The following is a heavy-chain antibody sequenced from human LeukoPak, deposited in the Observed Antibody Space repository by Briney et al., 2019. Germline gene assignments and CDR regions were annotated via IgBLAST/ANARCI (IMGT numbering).Heavy chain of an antibody. CDR1: GFTFSDYY. V-gene: IGHV3-11*04. Sequence: KPRGCLRLSCAASGFTFSDYYMSCIRQAPGKGLEWVSYIRTSPSEIYYADSVRGRFTISRDDANNSLYLQMDSLRDEDTAVYYCVRDHHYAFDIWGQGTPVTVSS. CDR3: VRDHHYAFDI. CDR2: IRTSPSEI. J-gene: IGHJ3*02.